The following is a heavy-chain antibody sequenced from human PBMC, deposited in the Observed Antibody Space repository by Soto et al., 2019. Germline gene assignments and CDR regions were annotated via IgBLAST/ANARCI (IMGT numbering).Heavy chain of an antibody. D-gene: IGHD2-2*01. CDR2: SSADSGYI. CDR3: ARGDCSRTSCYSGGSYYYGLDV. CDR1: GFSLSIRT. V-gene: IGHV3-21*01. Sequence: EVQLVESGGGLVKPGESLRLSCAASGFSLSIRTMNWVRQTPERGLEWVSSSSADSGYIYYTDSVKGRFTISRDNARNSLYLQMNSLRAEDTAIYYCARGDCSRTSCYSGGSYYYGLDVWGQGTTVTVSS. J-gene: IGHJ6*02.